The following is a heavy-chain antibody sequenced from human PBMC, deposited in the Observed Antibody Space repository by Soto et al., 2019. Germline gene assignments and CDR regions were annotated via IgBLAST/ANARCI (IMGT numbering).Heavy chain of an antibody. Sequence: GESLKISCKGSGYSFTSYWISWVRQMPGKGLEWMGRIDPSDSYTNYSPSFQGHVTISADKSISTAYLQWSSLKASDTAMYYCATPRGGSGGSDKSYYYYGMDVWGQGTTVTVSS. CDR2: IDPSDSYT. CDR3: ATPRGGSGGSDKSYYYYGMDV. D-gene: IGHD3-10*01. V-gene: IGHV5-10-1*01. J-gene: IGHJ6*02. CDR1: GYSFTSYW.